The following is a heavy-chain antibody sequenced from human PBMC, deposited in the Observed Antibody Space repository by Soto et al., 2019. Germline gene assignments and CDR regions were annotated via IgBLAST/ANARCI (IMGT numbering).Heavy chain of an antibody. Sequence: SETLSITCAVSGCSITSNNLGSWIRPPPGQGLEWIGEIYHSGSANYNPSLKSRIIMSVDKSKNQFSLKLNSVTAADTAVYYCARGSTTVVTPNWFDPWGQGTLVTVSS. D-gene: IGHD4-17*01. CDR2: IYHSGSA. V-gene: IGHV4-4*02. J-gene: IGHJ5*02. CDR1: GCSITSNNL. CDR3: ARGSTTVVTPNWFDP.